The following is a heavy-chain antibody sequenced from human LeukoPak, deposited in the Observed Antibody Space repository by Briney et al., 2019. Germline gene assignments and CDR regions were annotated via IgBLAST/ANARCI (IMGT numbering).Heavy chain of an antibody. Sequence: GGSLRLSCAASGFTFDDYTMHWVRQAPGKGLEWVSLISWDGGSTYYADSVKGRFTISRDNSKNSLYLQMNSLRTEDTALYYCAKDETAVAQGLLDYWGQGTLVTVSS. CDR2: ISWDGGST. CDR1: GFTFDDYT. D-gene: IGHD6-19*01. J-gene: IGHJ4*02. CDR3: AKDETAVAQGLLDY. V-gene: IGHV3-43*01.